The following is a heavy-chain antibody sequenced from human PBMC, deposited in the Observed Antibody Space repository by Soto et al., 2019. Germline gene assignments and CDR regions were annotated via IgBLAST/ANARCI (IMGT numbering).Heavy chain of an antibody. CDR3: ARGLGDSFNPFLDY. CDR2: INPSSASA. J-gene: IGHJ4*02. Sequence: ASVKVSCKASGYTFTNFGVTWVRRAPGQGLEWVGIINPSSASASYAQKFQDRVTMTRDTSTSTVYMELSSLRFEDTAVYYCARGLGDSFNPFLDYWGQGSLVTVSS. D-gene: IGHD2-21*01. V-gene: IGHV1-46*01. CDR1: GYTFTNFG.